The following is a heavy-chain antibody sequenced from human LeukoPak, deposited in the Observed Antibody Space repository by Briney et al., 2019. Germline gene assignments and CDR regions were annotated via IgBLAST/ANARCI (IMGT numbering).Heavy chain of an antibody. Sequence: GGSLRLSCAASGCTFSSYAMSWVRQAPGKGLEWVSAISGSGGTTYYADSVKGRFTISRDNSKNTLYLQMNSLRAEDTAVYYCAKKKNWGLYAFDIWGQGTMVTVSS. CDR2: ISGSGGTT. CDR1: GCTFSSYA. CDR3: AKKKNWGLYAFDI. V-gene: IGHV3-23*01. D-gene: IGHD7-27*01. J-gene: IGHJ3*02.